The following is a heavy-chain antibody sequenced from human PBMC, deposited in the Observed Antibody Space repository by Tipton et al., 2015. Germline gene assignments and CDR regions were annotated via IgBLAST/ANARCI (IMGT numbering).Heavy chain of an antibody. CDR1: GYTFSSYD. J-gene: IGHJ4*02. V-gene: IGHV1-18*01. Sequence: QVQLVQSGAEVMKPGASVKVSCKASGYTFSSYDINWVRQATGQGLEWMGWISGYNGHTIYAQKLHGRVTMTTDTSTSTAYMELRNLRSDDTAVYFCARNTYNRSPFYFDYWGQGTLVTVSS. CDR2: ISGYNGHT. D-gene: IGHD5-24*01. CDR3: ARNTYNRSPFYFDY.